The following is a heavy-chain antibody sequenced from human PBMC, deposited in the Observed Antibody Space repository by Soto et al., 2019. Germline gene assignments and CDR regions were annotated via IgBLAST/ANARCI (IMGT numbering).Heavy chain of an antibody. V-gene: IGHV4-59*08. CDR2: IHYTGST. Sequence: QVQLQESGPGLVKPSETLSLTCTVSGDSISAYYWNWIRQPPGKGLEWIGHIHYTGSTNYNPSLSSRVTISIATSKNLFSLNVTSVTATDTAVYYCARQQDYYGSGSFQFDSWGQGTLVTVSS. J-gene: IGHJ4*02. CDR3: ARQQDYYGSGSFQFDS. D-gene: IGHD3-10*01. CDR1: GDSISAYY.